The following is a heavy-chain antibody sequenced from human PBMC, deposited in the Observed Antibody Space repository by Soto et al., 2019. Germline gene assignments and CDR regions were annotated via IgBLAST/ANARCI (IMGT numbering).Heavy chain of an antibody. Sequence: QLQLQESGPGLVKPSETLSLTCTVSGGSISSSSYYWGWIRQPPGKGLEWIGSIYYSGSTYYNPSLKSRVTISVDTSKNQFSLKLRSVTAADTAVYYCARGPRLTAAPLHGMDVWGQGTTVTVSS. CDR3: ARGPRLTAAPLHGMDV. CDR1: GGSISSSSYY. CDR2: IYYSGST. D-gene: IGHD6-6*01. V-gene: IGHV4-39*01. J-gene: IGHJ6*02.